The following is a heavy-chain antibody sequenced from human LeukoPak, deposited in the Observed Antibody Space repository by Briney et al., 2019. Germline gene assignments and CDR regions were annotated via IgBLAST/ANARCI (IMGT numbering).Heavy chain of an antibody. CDR2: ISGSGGST. CDR3: AKDPNGDYIGTFDI. Sequence: PGGSLRLSCTTSKFNLNSYGMTWVRQAPGKGPEWVSSISGSGGSTQYAASVQGRFTISRDNSKNTLYLQMNSLRAEDTAVYYCAKDPNGDYIGTFDIWGQGAMVTVSS. D-gene: IGHD4-17*01. V-gene: IGHV3-23*01. CDR1: KFNLNSYG. J-gene: IGHJ3*02.